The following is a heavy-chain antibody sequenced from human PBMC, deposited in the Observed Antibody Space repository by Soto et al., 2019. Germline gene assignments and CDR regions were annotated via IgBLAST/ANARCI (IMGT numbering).Heavy chain of an antibody. J-gene: IGHJ6*02. Sequence: QVQLVQSGAEVKKPGSSVKVSCKASGGTFNNYPITWVRQAPGEGLEWMGGSIPIFGTANYAQKFQGRVTISVDESTSTAYMELSSLRSEDTAVYYCARGRGYSGDDHYYYFDMDVWGQGTTATVSS. CDR3: ARGRGYSGDDHYYYFDMDV. CDR1: GGTFNNYP. CDR2: SIPIFGTA. D-gene: IGHD5-12*01. V-gene: IGHV1-69*01.